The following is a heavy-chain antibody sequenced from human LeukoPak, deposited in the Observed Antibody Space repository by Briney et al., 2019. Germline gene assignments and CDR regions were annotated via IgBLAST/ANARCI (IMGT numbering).Heavy chain of an antibody. V-gene: IGHV1-8*01. CDR1: GYTFTSYD. Sequence: ASVKVSCKASGYTFTSYDINWVRQAAGQGLEWMGWMNPNSGNTGYAQKFQGRVTMTRNTSISTAYMELSSLRSEDTAVYYCARTKLYSSVTSRGEFDYWGQGTLVTVSS. CDR3: ARTKLYSSVTSRGEFDY. D-gene: IGHD6-19*01. CDR2: MNPNSGNT. J-gene: IGHJ4*02.